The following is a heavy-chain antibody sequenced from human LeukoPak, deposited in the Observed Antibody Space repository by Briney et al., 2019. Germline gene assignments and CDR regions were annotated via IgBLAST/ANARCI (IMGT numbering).Heavy chain of an antibody. V-gene: IGHV3-23*01. CDR3: AKDRGRYYYGSGSYDYGMDV. CDR1: GYTFTSYA. J-gene: IGHJ6*02. CDR2: ISGSGGST. Sequence: ASVKVSCKASGYTFTSYAMSWVRQAPGKGLEWVSAISGSGGSTYYADSVKGRFTISRDNSKNTLYLQMNSLRAEDTAVYYCAKDRGRYYYGSGSYDYGMDVWGQGTTVTVSS. D-gene: IGHD3-10*01.